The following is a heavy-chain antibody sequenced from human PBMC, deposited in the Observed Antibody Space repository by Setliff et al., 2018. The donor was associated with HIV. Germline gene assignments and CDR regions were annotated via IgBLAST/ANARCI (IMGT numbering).Heavy chain of an antibody. Sequence: PSETLSLTCNVSGDAVSPYYWSWIRQPPGKGLEWIGYFANDGSTNYNPPLKSRVTISLDTSKKEVSLKLTSVTAADTAMYYCTRHLPVYYGSGVSYYFDYWGQGTLVTVSS. CDR2: FANDGST. V-gene: IGHV4-59*08. D-gene: IGHD3-10*01. J-gene: IGHJ4*02. CDR3: TRHLPVYYGSGVSYYFDY. CDR1: GDAVSPYY.